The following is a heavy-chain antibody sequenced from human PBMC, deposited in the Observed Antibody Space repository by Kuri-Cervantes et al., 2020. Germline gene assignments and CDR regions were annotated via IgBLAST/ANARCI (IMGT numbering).Heavy chain of an antibody. Sequence: SETLSLTCAVYGGSFSGYYWNWIRQPPGKGLEWIGEINHSGSTNYNPSLKSRVTISVGTSKNQFSLKLSSVTAADTAVYYCARGTNSYWGSYRRAFDIWGQGTMVTVSS. CDR3: ARGTNSYWGSYRRAFDI. CDR2: INHSGST. V-gene: IGHV4-34*01. CDR1: GGSFSGYY. D-gene: IGHD3-16*02. J-gene: IGHJ3*02.